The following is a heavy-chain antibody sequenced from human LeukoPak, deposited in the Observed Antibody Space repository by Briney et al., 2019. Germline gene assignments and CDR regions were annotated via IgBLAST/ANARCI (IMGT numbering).Heavy chain of an antibody. V-gene: IGHV4-39*01. J-gene: IGHJ4*02. CDR2: IYYSGST. CDR1: GGSISSSSYY. Sequence: PSETLSLTCTVSGGSISSSSYYWGWIRQPPGKGLEWIGSIYYSGSTYYNPSPKSRVTISVDTSKNQFSLKLSSVTAADTAVYYCARPAPRYYYGSGSYYFDYWGQGTLVTVS. CDR3: ARPAPRYYYGSGSYYFDY. D-gene: IGHD3-10*01.